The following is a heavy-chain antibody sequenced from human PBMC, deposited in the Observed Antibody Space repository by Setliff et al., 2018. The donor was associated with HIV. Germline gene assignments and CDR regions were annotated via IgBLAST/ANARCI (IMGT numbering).Heavy chain of an antibody. V-gene: IGHV1-18*01. CDR3: ARGGPARVALLYWFDP. J-gene: IGHJ5*02. CDR2: INTYNGNT. D-gene: IGHD2-21*01. Sequence: ASVKVSCKASADTFTNCLINWVRQAPGQGLEWMGWINTYNGNTKYGQKFQGSVTMTTDTSTGTVYMELRNLRSDDTAVYFCARGGPARVALLYWFDPWGQGTLVTVSS. CDR1: ADTFTNCL.